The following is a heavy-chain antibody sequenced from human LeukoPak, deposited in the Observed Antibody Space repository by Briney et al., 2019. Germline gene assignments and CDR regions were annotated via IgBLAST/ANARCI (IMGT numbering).Heavy chain of an antibody. V-gene: IGHV4-34*01. Sequence: SETLSLTCAVYGGSFSGYYWSWIRQPPGKGLEWNGSIYDSGSTYYNPSLKSRVTISVDTSKNQFSLKLNSATAADTAVYYCARHYGPWGQGTLATVSS. CDR3: ARHYGP. J-gene: IGHJ5*02. CDR2: IYDSGST. D-gene: IGHD3-16*01. CDR1: GGSFSGYY.